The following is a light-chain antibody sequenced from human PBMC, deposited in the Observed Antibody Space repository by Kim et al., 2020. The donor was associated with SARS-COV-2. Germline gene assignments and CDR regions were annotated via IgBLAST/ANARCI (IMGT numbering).Light chain of an antibody. J-gene: IGLJ2*01. CDR2: DKN. CDR1: SLRMYY. Sequence: ALGQTVRFTCQGDSLRMYYGSWIQQKPGQAPVLVIYDKNNRPSGIPDRFSGSSSGNTASLTITGAQAEDEADYYCNSRDSSGNHVIFGGGTQLTVL. V-gene: IGLV3-19*01. CDR3: NSRDSSGNHVI.